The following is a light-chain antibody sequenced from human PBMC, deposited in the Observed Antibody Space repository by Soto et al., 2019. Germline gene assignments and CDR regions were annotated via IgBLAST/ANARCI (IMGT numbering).Light chain of an antibody. CDR1: QSVIIY. CDR2: YEX. V-gene: IGKV3-11*02. J-gene: IGKJ5*01. CDR3: QQRSNWLTIT. Sequence: EFVLAQSPATLPLSQGERATLSXRASQSVIIYLSWYQQRAGQXTRLLXXYEXNRGTGIPARFSGSGSGRDFTLTISILKPEALAVYYCQQRSNWLTITVGQGTRLEI.